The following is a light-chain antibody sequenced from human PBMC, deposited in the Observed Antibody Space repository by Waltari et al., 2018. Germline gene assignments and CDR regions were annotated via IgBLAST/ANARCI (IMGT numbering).Light chain of an antibody. J-gene: IGKJ1*01. V-gene: IGKV1-5*03. CDR3: QQYRSYKS. Sequence: DIQLTQSPSNLSASVGDTVTLTCRASQSIDSWLAWYQQKPGKAPNILIQKASTLEAGVSSRFSGSGYGTEFTLTISSLQSDDSATYYCQQYRSYKSFGQGTKVEIK. CDR1: QSIDSW. CDR2: KAS.